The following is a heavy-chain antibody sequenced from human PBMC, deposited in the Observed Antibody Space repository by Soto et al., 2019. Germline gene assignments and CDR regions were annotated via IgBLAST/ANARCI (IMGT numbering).Heavy chain of an antibody. D-gene: IGHD1-26*01. Sequence: GESLKISCAASGFTFSSYAMSWVRQAPGKGLEWVSAISGSGGSTYYADSVKGRFTISRDNSKNTLYLQMNSLRAEDTAVYYCAKDAWYGGATVDPSFDYWGQGTLVTVSS. CDR1: GFTFSSYA. CDR3: AKDAWYGGATVDPSFDY. J-gene: IGHJ4*02. CDR2: ISGSGGST. V-gene: IGHV3-23*01.